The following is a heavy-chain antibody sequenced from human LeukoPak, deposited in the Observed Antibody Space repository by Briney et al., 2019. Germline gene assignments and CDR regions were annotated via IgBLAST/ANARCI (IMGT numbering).Heavy chain of an antibody. D-gene: IGHD5-24*01. V-gene: IGHV1-69*13. CDR1: GYTFTSYG. CDR3: ARGRDGYILGDYFDY. Sequence: GASVNVSCKASGYTFTSYGISWVRQAPGQGLEWMGGIIPIFGTANYAQKFQGRVTITADESTSTAYMELSSLRSEDTAVYYCARGRDGYILGDYFDYWGQGTLVTVSS. CDR2: IIPIFGTA. J-gene: IGHJ4*02.